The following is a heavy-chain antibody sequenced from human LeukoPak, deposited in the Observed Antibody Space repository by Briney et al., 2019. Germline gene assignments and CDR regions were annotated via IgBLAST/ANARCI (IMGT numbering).Heavy chain of an antibody. D-gene: IGHD2-15*01. CDR1: GGTFSSYA. CDR2: IIPIFGTA. Sequence: GASVKVSCKASGGTFSSYAISWVRQAPGQGLEWMGGIIPIFGTANYAQKFQGRVTITADESTSTAYMELSSLRSEDTAVYYCARDRMVVPLPGAFDIRGQGTMVTVSS. J-gene: IGHJ3*02. V-gene: IGHV1-69*13. CDR3: ARDRMVVPLPGAFDI.